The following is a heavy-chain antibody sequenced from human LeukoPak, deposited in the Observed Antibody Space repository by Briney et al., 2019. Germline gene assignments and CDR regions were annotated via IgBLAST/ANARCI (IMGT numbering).Heavy chain of an antibody. CDR3: AKDRREGAYSGYPPGH. V-gene: IGHV1-18*01. J-gene: IGHJ4*02. CDR1: GYTFTSYG. CDR2: ISAYNGNT. D-gene: IGHD5-12*01. Sequence: GASVKVSCKASGYTFTSYGISWVRQAPGQGLEWMGWISAYNGNTNYAQKLQGRVTMTTDTSTSTAYMELRSLRSDDTAVYYCAKDRREGAYSGYPPGHWGQGTLVTVSS.